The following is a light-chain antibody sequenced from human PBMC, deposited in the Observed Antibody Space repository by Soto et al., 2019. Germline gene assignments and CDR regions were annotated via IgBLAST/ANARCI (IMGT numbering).Light chain of an antibody. J-gene: IGKJ1*01. CDR2: GAS. Sequence: EIVLTQSPGALSLSPREKATLSCGASQSVSSSYLAWYQQKPGQAPRLLIYGASTRATGIPDRFSGSGSGTDFTLTISRLEPEDFAVYYCQQYGSSPRTFGQGTKVDIK. CDR3: QQYGSSPRT. V-gene: IGKV3-20*01. CDR1: QSVSSSY.